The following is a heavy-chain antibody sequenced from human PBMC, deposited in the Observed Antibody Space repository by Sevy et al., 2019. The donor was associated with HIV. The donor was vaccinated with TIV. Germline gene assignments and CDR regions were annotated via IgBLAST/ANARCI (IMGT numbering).Heavy chain of an antibody. Sequence: ASVKVSCKASGYSFISYGFNWVRQAPGQGLEWMGWISPYNGYTTSAQKFQDRVTLTTDTSTSTAYMELRSLRSDDTAVYYCARDDTYSDPARYHYSYMDVWGKGTTVTVSS. V-gene: IGHV1-18*01. CDR1: GYSFISYG. CDR2: ISPYNGYT. D-gene: IGHD1-26*01. J-gene: IGHJ6*03. CDR3: ARDDTYSDPARYHYSYMDV.